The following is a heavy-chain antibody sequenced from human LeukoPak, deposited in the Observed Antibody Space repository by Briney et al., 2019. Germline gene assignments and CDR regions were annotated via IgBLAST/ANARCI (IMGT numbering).Heavy chain of an antibody. CDR2: ISGSGGST. J-gene: IGHJ4*02. CDR1: GFTFSSYA. CDR3: ARDSYCTNGVCYTPYDY. V-gene: IGHV3-23*01. D-gene: IGHD2-8*01. Sequence: PGGSLRLSCAASGFTFSSYAMSWVRQAPGKGLEWVSAISGSGGSTYYADSVKGRFTISRDNAKNSLYLQMNSLRAEDTAVYYCARDSYCTNGVCYTPYDYWGQGTLVTVSS.